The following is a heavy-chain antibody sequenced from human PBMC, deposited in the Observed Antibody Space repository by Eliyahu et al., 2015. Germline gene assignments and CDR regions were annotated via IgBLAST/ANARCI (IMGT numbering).Heavy chain of an antibody. V-gene: IGHV4-39*01. CDR2: IYYSGNT. Sequence: QLQLQESGPGLVKPSETLSLTCSVSGGSISSSGYYWGWXRQPPGKGLEWIGSIYYSGNTYYNPSLKSRVTISVDTSKNQFSLKLTSVTAADTAVFYCARHQKPMYYYDSSGYPPDYWGQGTQVTVSS. J-gene: IGHJ4*02. CDR1: GGSISSSGYY. D-gene: IGHD3-22*01. CDR3: ARHQKPMYYYDSSGYPPDY.